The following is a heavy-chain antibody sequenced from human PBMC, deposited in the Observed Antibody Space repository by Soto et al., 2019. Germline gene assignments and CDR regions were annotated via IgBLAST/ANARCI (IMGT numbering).Heavy chain of an antibody. CDR3: AREGSSSWYALGDYYYYYYMDV. J-gene: IGHJ6*03. CDR2: TIPILGIA. CDR1: GGTFSSYT. V-gene: IGHV1-69*04. D-gene: IGHD6-13*01. Sequence: ASVKVSCKASGGTFSSYTISWVRQAPGQGLEWMGRTIPILGIANYAQKFQGRVTITADKSTSTAYMELSSLRSEDTAVYYCAREGSSSWYALGDYYYYYYMDVWGKGTTVTVSS.